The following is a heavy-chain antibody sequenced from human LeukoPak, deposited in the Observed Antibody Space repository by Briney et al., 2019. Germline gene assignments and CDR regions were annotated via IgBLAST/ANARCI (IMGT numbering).Heavy chain of an antibody. Sequence: SETLSLTCAVYGGSFSGYYWSWIRQPPGKGLEWIGEINHSGSTNYNPSLKSRVTISVDTSKNQFSLKLSSVTAADTAVYYCARLLLGNYYYGMDVGGKGPRVTVSS. V-gene: IGHV4-34*01. D-gene: IGHD1-26*01. CDR3: ARLLLGNYYYGMDV. CDR2: INHSGST. CDR1: GGSFSGYY. J-gene: IGHJ6*04.